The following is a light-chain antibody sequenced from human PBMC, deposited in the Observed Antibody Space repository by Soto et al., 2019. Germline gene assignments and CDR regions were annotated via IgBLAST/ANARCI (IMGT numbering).Light chain of an antibody. CDR1: PSVSSN. CDR2: GAS. Sequence: EIVMTQSPATLSVSPGARATLSCRASPSVSSNLAWIQQKPGQAPRLLIYGASTMATGIPARFSGSGSGTEFTLTISSLQSEDFAVYYCQQYNNWPPWTFGQGTKVEIK. CDR3: QQYNNWPPWT. V-gene: IGKV3-15*01. J-gene: IGKJ1*01.